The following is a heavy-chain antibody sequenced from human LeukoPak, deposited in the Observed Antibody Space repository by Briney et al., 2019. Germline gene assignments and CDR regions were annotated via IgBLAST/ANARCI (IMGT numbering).Heavy chain of an antibody. Sequence: GGSLRLSCAASGFIFDDYGMNWVRQAPGKGLEWVSGISGSSGNTYYADSVKGRFTISRDNSKNTLYLQMNSLRAEDTAVYYCAKSPYCSGGSCDRGGYAFDIWGQGTMVIVSS. CDR1: GFIFDDYG. J-gene: IGHJ3*02. CDR3: AKSPYCSGGSCDRGGYAFDI. V-gene: IGHV3-23*01. D-gene: IGHD2-15*01. CDR2: ISGSSGNT.